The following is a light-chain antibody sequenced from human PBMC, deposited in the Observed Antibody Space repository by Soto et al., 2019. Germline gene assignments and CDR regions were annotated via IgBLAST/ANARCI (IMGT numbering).Light chain of an antibody. V-gene: IGKV1-9*01. Sequence: DIQLTQSPSFLSASVGDRVTITCRASQGISSLLAWYQQKPGKAPKLLIHTASTLQSGVPSTFSGSGSGTDFTLTTSSLQTEDFATYYCQHRHSYPITFGQGTRLEIK. CDR2: TAS. CDR1: QGISSL. CDR3: QHRHSYPIT. J-gene: IGKJ5*01.